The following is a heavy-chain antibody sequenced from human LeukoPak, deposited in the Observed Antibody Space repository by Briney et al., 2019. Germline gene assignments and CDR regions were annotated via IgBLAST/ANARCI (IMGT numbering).Heavy chain of an antibody. CDR1: GYTFTSYY. V-gene: IGHV1-46*01. CDR2: INPSGGST. J-gene: IGHJ4*02. Sequence: ASVKVSCKASGYTFTSYYMHWVRQAPGQGLEWMGIINPSGGSTSYAQKFQGRVTLTRDTSTSTVYMEVSSLRSEDTAIYYCARRSVTKEFDYWGQGTLVTVSS. D-gene: IGHD4-17*01. CDR3: ARRSVTKEFDY.